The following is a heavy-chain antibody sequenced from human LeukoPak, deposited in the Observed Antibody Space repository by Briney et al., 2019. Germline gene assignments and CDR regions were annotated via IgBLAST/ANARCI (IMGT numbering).Heavy chain of an antibody. CDR3: ARTIGWVGGTFDY. Sequence: PSETLSLTCQVSGGSITSDSHYWGWIRQPPGKGLEWIGNIYHTGTTYSNLSLKSRVTISIYTSMNQFSLKLKPVTATDTAVYYCARTIGWVGGTFDYWAQGTRVTVSS. CDR2: IYHTGTT. J-gene: IGHJ4*02. D-gene: IGHD1-26*01. CDR1: GGSITSDSHY. V-gene: IGHV4-39*01.